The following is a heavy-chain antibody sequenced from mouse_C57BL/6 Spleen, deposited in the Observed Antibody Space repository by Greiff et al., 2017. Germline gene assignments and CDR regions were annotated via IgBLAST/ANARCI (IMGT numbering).Heavy chain of an antibody. Sequence: QVQLQQSGAELAKPGASVKLSCTASGYTFTSYGMRWVKQRTGQGLEWIGTIYPRGGYTYYTEKFKGKATLTADKSSSTAYLQLSRLISEDAAGDFCGSKGEAFDYWGQGTTLTVSS. CDR2: IYPRGGYT. V-gene: IGHV1-81*01. J-gene: IGHJ2*01. CDR3: GSKGEAFDY. CDR1: GYTFTSYG.